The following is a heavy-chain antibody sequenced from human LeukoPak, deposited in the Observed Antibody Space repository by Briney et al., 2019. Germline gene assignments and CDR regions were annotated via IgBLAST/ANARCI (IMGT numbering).Heavy chain of an antibody. Sequence: SETLSLTCAVYGGSFSGYYWSWIRQPPGKGLEWIGEINHSGSTNYNPSLKSRVTISVDTSKNQFSLKLSSVTAADTVVYYCARGGGSYLRTFDYWGQGTLVTVSS. V-gene: IGHV4-34*01. D-gene: IGHD1-26*01. CDR2: INHSGST. CDR3: ARGGGSYLRTFDY. CDR1: GGSFSGYY. J-gene: IGHJ4*02.